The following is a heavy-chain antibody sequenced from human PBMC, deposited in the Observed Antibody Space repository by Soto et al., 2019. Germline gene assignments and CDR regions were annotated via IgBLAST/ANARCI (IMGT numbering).Heavy chain of an antibody. J-gene: IGHJ6*02. Sequence: SETLSLTCTVSGGSISSGGYYWTWIRQHPGKGLEWIGYNYYSGITYYNPSLKSRVTISLDTSKNQFFLKLSSVIAADKAVYYCARXXSIXGLYYGMDVWGQGTTVT. CDR1: GGSISSGGYY. V-gene: IGHV4-31*03. CDR3: ARXXSIXGLYYGMDV. D-gene: IGHD6-6*01. CDR2: NYYSGIT.